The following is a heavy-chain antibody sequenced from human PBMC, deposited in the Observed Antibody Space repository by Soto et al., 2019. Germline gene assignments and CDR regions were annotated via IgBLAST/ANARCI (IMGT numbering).Heavy chain of an antibody. J-gene: IGHJ4*02. D-gene: IGHD2-2*01. V-gene: IGHV3-23*01. CDR3: ARDFPYCSSSSCYSY. Sequence: GGSLRLSCAASGFTFSSYAMSWVRQAPGKGLEWVSHISGNGSNTGYADSVKGRFTISRDNAKNTLYLQMNSLRAEDAAVYYCARDFPYCSSSSCYSYWGQGTLVTVSS. CDR1: GFTFSSYA. CDR2: ISGNGSNT.